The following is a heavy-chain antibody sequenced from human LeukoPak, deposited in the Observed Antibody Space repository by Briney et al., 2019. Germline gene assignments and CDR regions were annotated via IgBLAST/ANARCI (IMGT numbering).Heavy chain of an antibody. CDR3: ARGLSDIVVVPAAIQVGMDV. Sequence: TLSLTCXXXXGSFSGYYWSWIRQPPGKGLEWIGEINHSGSTNYNPSLKSRVTISVDTSKNQFSLKLSSVTAADTAVYYCARGLSDIVVVPAAIQVGMDVWGQGTTVTVSS. CDR1: XGSFSGYY. CDR2: INHSGST. D-gene: IGHD2-2*01. J-gene: IGHJ6*02. V-gene: IGHV4-34*01.